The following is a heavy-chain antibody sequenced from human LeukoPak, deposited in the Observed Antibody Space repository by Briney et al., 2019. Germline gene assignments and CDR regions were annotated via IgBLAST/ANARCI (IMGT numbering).Heavy chain of an antibody. D-gene: IGHD2-2*01. Sequence: SVKVSCKASGGTFSSCAISWVRQAPGQGLEWMGGIIRIFGTANYAQKFQGRVTITADKSTSTAYMELSSLRSEDTAVYYCASCIVVVPPAIGSCAFDIWGQGTTVTVSS. CDR3: ASCIVVVPPAIGSCAFDI. CDR1: GGTFSSCA. J-gene: IGHJ3*02. V-gene: IGHV1-69*06. CDR2: IIRIFGTA.